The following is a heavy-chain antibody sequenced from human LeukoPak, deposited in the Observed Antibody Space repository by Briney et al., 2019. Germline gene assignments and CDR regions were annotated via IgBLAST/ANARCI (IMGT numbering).Heavy chain of an antibody. CDR2: TYTSGST. V-gene: IGHV4-4*07. D-gene: IGHD3-22*01. CDR1: AGSISSYY. Sequence: PSETLSLTCTFSAGSISSYYWSWIRQPAGKGLEWIGRTYTSGSTNYNPSLKSRVTMSVDTSKNQFSLKLSSVTAADTAVYCCARDTYYYDSSGYSAFDIWGQGTMVTVSS. CDR3: ARDTYYYDSSGYSAFDI. J-gene: IGHJ3*02.